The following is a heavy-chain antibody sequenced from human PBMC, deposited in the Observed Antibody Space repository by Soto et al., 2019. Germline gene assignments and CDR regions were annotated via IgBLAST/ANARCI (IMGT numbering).Heavy chain of an antibody. Sequence: ASVKVSCKASGYTFTSYGISWVRQAPGQGLEWMGWISAYNGNTNYAQKLQGRVTMTRNTSISTAYMELSSLRSEDTAVYYCARARITMVRGVIPGPGNWFDPWGQGTLVTVS. J-gene: IGHJ5*02. CDR3: ARARITMVRGVIPGPGNWFDP. CDR1: GYTFTSYG. V-gene: IGHV1-18*04. CDR2: ISAYNGNT. D-gene: IGHD3-10*01.